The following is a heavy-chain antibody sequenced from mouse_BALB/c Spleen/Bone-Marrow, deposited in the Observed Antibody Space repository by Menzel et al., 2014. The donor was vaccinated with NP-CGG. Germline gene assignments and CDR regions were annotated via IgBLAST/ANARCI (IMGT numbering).Heavy chain of an antibody. V-gene: IGHV1S137*01. CDR2: ISTYYGDA. CDR3: ARSGGYDYFDY. Sequence: VKLMESGAELVRPGASVKISCKGSGYTFTDYAMHWVKQSHAKSLEWIGVISTYYGDASYNQKFKGKATMTVDKSSSTAYMELARLTSEDSAIYYCARSGGYDYFDYWGQGTTLTVSS. D-gene: IGHD2-2*01. J-gene: IGHJ2*01. CDR1: GYTFTDYA.